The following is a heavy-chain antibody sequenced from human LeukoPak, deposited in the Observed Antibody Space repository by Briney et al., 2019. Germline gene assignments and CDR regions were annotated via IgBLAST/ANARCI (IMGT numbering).Heavy chain of an antibody. V-gene: IGHV4-59*01. CDR3: ARGSAEMATTYYFDY. Sequence: SETLSLTCTVAGGSLSRYYWSWIRDIPGKGLEWIGFIYARGGTIYNPSLKSRVTMSLDTSKNQFSLKMSSVTAADTAMYYCARGSAEMATTYYFDYWGRGTLVTVSS. J-gene: IGHJ4*02. CDR1: GGSLSRYY. D-gene: IGHD5-24*01. CDR2: IYARGGT.